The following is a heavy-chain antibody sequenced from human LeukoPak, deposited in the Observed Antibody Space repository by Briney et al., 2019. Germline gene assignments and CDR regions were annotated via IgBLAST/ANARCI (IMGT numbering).Heavy chain of an antibody. V-gene: IGHV3-30*02. Sequence: PGGSLRLSCAASGFTFSSYGMHWVRQAPGKGLEWVAFIRYDGSNKYYADSVKGRFTISRDNSKNTLYLQMNSLRAEDTAVYYRAKDTVPKIGREDTYYYDSSGYYPLDYWGQGTLVTVSS. CDR3: AKDTVPKIGREDTYYYDSSGYYPLDY. J-gene: IGHJ4*02. CDR1: GFTFSSYG. CDR2: IRYDGSNK. D-gene: IGHD3-22*01.